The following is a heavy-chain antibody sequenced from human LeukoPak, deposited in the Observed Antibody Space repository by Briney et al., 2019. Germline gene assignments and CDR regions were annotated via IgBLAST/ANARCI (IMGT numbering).Heavy chain of an antibody. CDR1: GGSLSGYY. CDR2: IYYSGNT. J-gene: IGHJ4*02. D-gene: IGHD3-22*01. V-gene: IGHV4-34*11. Sequence: SETLSLTCAVSGGSLSGYYWTWIRQPPGKGLEWFGSIYYSGNTYYNPSLMSRVTISVDTSKNQFSLNLSSVTAADTAVYYCARAPHFFDISGSRYYFDYWGQGTLVTVSS. CDR3: ARAPHFFDISGSRYYFDY.